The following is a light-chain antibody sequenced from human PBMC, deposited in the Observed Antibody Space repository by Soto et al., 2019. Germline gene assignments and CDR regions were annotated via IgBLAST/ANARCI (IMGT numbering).Light chain of an antibody. CDR2: LGS. CDR3: MQALHTPWT. V-gene: IGKV2-28*01. Sequence: DIVMTQSPLSLPVTPGEPASISCRSSQSLLHSNGYNYLDWYLQKPGQSPQLLIYLGSNRASGVPDRFSGSGSGTDFTLKSSRVEDEDVWVYYCMQALHTPWTFGHGTKVEIK. CDR1: QSLLHSNGYNY. J-gene: IGKJ1*01.